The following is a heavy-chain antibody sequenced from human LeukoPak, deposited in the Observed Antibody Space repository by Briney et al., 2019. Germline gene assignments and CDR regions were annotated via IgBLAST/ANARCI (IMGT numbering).Heavy chain of an antibody. CDR3: ASSGSGSYYNSYYYMDV. CDR2: ISAYNGNT. J-gene: IGHJ6*03. V-gene: IGHV1-18*01. Sequence: GASVKVSCKASGYTFTSYGISWVRQAPGQGLEWMGWISAYNGNTNYAQKLQGRVTMTTDTSTSTAYMELRSLRSDDTAVYYCASSGSGSYYNSYYYMDVWGKGTTVTVSS. D-gene: IGHD3-10*01. CDR1: GYTFTSYG.